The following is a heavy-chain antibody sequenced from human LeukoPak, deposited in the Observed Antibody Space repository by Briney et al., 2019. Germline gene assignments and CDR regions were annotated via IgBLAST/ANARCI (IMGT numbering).Heavy chain of an antibody. D-gene: IGHD4-23*01. CDR2: INQDGSEK. CDR3: ARAIGKSEGY. V-gene: IGHV3-7*01. CDR1: GFTFSSYA. Sequence: VQPGGSLRLSCAASGFTFSSYAMSWVRQAPGKGLEWVANINQDGSEKYYVDSVKGRFTTSRDNAKNSLYLRMNSLRAEDTAVYYCARAIGKSEGYWGQGTLVTVSS. J-gene: IGHJ4*02.